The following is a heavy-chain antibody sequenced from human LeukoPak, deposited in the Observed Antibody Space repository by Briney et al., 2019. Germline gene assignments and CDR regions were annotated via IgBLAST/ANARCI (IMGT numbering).Heavy chain of an antibody. D-gene: IGHD3-22*01. CDR2: IYYSGST. J-gene: IGHJ6*03. V-gene: IGHV4-59*01. CDR1: GGSISNFY. CDR3: ARGRFDYYDTSGYYRPREYYYYYYYMDV. Sequence: SETLSLTCTVSGGSISNFYWNWIRQPPGKGLEWIGYIYYSGSTNYNPSLKSRVTISIDTSKNQFSLKLSSVAAADTAVYYCARGRFDYYDTSGYYRPREYYYYYYYMDVWGKGTTVTISS.